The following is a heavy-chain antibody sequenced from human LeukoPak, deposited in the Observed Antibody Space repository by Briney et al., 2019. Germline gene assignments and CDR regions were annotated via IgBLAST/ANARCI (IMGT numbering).Heavy chain of an antibody. V-gene: IGHV3-74*01. CDR3: ARGGYFARQAFDI. D-gene: IGHD3-22*01. CDR2: INSDGSST. Sequence: GSLRLSCAASGFTFSSYWMHWVRQAPGKGLVWVSRINSDGSSTSYADSVKGRFTISRDNAKNTLYLQMNSLRAEDTAVYYCARGGYFARQAFDIWGQGTMVTVSS. J-gene: IGHJ3*02. CDR1: GFTFSSYW.